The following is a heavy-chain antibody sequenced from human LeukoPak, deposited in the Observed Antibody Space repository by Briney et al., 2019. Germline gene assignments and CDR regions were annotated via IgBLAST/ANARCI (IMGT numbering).Heavy chain of an antibody. V-gene: IGHV3-21*01. Sequence: GGSLRLSCAASGFTFSSYSMNWVRQAPGKGLEWVSSISSTSAYINYADSVRGRFTISRDNAKNSLDLQMNSLRAEDTAVYYCSRDRGNYGTPSYFDYWGQGTLVTVSS. CDR1: GFTFSSYS. D-gene: IGHD1-26*01. J-gene: IGHJ4*02. CDR2: ISSTSAYI. CDR3: SRDRGNYGTPSYFDY.